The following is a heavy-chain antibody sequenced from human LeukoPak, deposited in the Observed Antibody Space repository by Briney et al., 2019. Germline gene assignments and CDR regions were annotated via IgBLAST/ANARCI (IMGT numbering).Heavy chain of an antibody. D-gene: IGHD6-19*01. Sequence: GGSLRLSCAASGFAFSSQDMGWVRQGPGKGLEWVSAISDSGDSTYYADSVKGRFTISRDNSKNTLFLQMNSLRAEDTAVYYCAKDARRSSGWFFFDHWGQGTLLTVPS. CDR3: AKDARRSSGWFFFDH. J-gene: IGHJ4*02. CDR1: GFAFSSQD. V-gene: IGHV3-23*01. CDR2: ISDSGDST.